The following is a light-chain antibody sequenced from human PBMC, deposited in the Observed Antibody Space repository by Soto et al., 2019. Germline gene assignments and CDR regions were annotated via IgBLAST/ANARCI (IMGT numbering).Light chain of an antibody. V-gene: IGKV1-9*01. CDR2: AAS. J-gene: IGKJ4*01. CDR1: QGISSF. CDR3: QQLNSYPLP. Sequence: IQLTQSPSSLSASVGDRVTITCRDSQGISSFLAWFQQKPGKAPKLLIYAASTLQSGVPSRFSGSGSGTHFTLTISNLQPEDFATYYCQQLNSYPLPFGGGTKVEIK.